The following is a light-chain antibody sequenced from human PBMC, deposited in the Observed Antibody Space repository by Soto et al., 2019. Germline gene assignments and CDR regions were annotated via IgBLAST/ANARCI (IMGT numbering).Light chain of an antibody. CDR2: EVS. J-gene: IGLJ2*01. CDR1: SSDVGGYHY. V-gene: IGLV2-8*01. Sequence: QSVLTQPPSASGSPGQSVTISCTGTSSDVGGYHYVSWYQQHPGKAPKLMIYEVSKRPSGVPDRFSGSKSGNTASLTVSGLQAEDEADYYCCSYGGFSTFVLFGGGTKLTVL. CDR3: CSYGGFSTFVL.